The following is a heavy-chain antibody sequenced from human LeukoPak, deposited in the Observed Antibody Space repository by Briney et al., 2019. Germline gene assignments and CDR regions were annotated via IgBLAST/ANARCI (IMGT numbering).Heavy chain of an antibody. J-gene: IGHJ4*02. V-gene: IGHV4-4*07. Sequence: PSETLSLTCTVSGGSISSYHLSWIRQPAGKGLEWIGRIYGNENRYNPSLKSRVTVSVDTSKNQFSLKLNSVTAADTAVYYCASGTIAVAGIFDYWGQGILVTVSS. CDR3: ASGTIAVAGIFDY. CDR1: GGSISSYH. D-gene: IGHD6-19*01. CDR2: IYGNENR.